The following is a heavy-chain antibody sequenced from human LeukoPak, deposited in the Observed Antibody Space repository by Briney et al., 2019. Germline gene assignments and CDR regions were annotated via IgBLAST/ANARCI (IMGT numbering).Heavy chain of an antibody. D-gene: IGHD3-10*01. J-gene: IGHJ4*02. CDR1: GFTFSSYS. V-gene: IGHV3-21*01. CDR3: ARGRGLPGPLDY. Sequence: GGSLRLSCAASGFTFSSYSMNWVRQAPGKGLEWVSSISSSSSYIYYADSVKGRFTISRDNSKNTLYLQMNSLRAEDTAVYYCARGRGLPGPLDYWGQGTLVTVSS. CDR2: ISSSSSYI.